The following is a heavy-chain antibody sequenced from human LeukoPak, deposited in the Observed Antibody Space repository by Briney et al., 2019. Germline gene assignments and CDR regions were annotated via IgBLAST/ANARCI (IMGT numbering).Heavy chain of an antibody. CDR2: ISAYNGNT. Sequence: ASVKVSCKASGYTFTSYGISWVRQAPGQGLEWMGWISAYNGNTNYAQKLQGRVTMTTDTSTSTAYMELRSLRSDDTAVYYCARVPHLEWSLYYYYGMDVWGQGTTVTVSS. D-gene: IGHD3-3*01. V-gene: IGHV1-18*01. CDR3: ARVPHLEWSLYYYYGMDV. CDR1: GYTFTSYG. J-gene: IGHJ6*02.